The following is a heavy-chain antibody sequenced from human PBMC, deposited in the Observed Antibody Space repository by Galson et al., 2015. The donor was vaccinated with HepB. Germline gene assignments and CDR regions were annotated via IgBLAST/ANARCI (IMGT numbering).Heavy chain of an antibody. V-gene: IGHV3-15*01. J-gene: IGHJ4*02. CDR3: TSILVEMATQIGGDFDN. CDR1: GFTFSNAW. CDR2: IKSKSDGGTT. Sequence: SLRLSCAASGFTFSNAWMSWVRQAPGKGLEWVGRIKSKSDGGTTDYAAPVKGRFTFSRDDSKNTLYLQMNSPKTEDTAVYYCTSILVEMATQIGGDFDNWGQGTPVTVSS. D-gene: IGHD5-24*01.